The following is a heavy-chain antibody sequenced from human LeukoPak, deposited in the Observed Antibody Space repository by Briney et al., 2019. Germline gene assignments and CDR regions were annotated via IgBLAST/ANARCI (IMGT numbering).Heavy chain of an antibody. CDR2: IRSKANSYAT. D-gene: IGHD6-13*01. V-gene: IGHV3-73*01. J-gene: IGHJ6*02. Sequence: GGSLRLSCAASGFTFSGSAMHWVRQASGKGLEWVGRIRSKANSYATAYAASVKGRFTISRDDSKNTAYPQMNSLKTEDTAVYYCTRHVGDPGIAAAGYYYYGMDVWGQGTTVTVSS. CDR1: GFTFSGSA. CDR3: TRHVGDPGIAAAGYYYYGMDV.